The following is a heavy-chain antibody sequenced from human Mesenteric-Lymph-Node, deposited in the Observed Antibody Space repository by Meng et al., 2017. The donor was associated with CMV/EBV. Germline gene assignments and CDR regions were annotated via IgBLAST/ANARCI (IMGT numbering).Heavy chain of an antibody. CDR1: GFTFSSYS. V-gene: IGHV3-21*01. Sequence: GVLKISCAASGFTFSSYSMNWVRQAPGKGLEWVSSISSSSSYIYYADSVKGRFTISRDNAKNSLYLQMYSLRAEDTAVYYCARGTIFGVVIPYYYYGMDVWGQGTTVTVSS. J-gene: IGHJ6*02. CDR2: ISSSSSYI. CDR3: ARGTIFGVVIPYYYYGMDV. D-gene: IGHD3-3*01.